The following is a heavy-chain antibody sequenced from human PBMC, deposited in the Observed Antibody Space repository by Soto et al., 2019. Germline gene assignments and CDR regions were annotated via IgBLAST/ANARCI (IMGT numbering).Heavy chain of an antibody. Sequence: PGGSLRLSCASSGFTFVDYALHWVGQAPGKGLEWVSGISWNSGSIGYADSVKGRFTISRDNAKNSLYLQMNSLRAEDTALYYCAKTRAPLRFLEWPLDYWGQGT. J-gene: IGHJ4*02. D-gene: IGHD3-3*01. V-gene: IGHV3-9*01. CDR3: AKTRAPLRFLEWPLDY. CDR2: ISWNSGSI. CDR1: GFTFVDYA.